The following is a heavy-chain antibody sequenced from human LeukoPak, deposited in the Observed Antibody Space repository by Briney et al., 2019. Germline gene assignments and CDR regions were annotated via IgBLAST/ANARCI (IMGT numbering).Heavy chain of an antibody. J-gene: IGHJ4*02. D-gene: IGHD2-15*01. V-gene: IGHV3-7*03. CDR2: INQDGSER. CDR3: AKQLGYCSDGSCYFPY. CDR1: GFTFSSYW. Sequence: GGSLRLSCAASGFTFSSYWMTWVRQAPGKGLEWVANINQDGSERYYVDSAKGRFTISRDNSKSTLCLQMNSLRVEDTAVYYCAKQLGYCSDGSCYFPYWGQGTLVTVSS.